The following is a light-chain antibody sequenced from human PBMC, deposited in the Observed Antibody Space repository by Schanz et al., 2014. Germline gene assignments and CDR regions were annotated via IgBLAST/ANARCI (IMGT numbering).Light chain of an antibody. J-gene: IGLJ2*01. CDR3: SSYAATSTLV. V-gene: IGLV2-14*02. CDR1: SSDVGSYNL. Sequence: QSALTQPASVSGSPGQSITISCTGTSSDVGSYNLVSWYQQQPEKAPKLMIYEGSKRPSEVSNRISGSKSAYTACLTISVLQGESEADYYCSSYAATSTLVFGGGTKLTVL. CDR2: EGS.